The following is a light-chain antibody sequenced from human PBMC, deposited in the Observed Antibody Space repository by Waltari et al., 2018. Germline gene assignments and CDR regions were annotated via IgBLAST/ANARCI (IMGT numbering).Light chain of an antibody. CDR1: SSDVGSYDL. Sequence: QSALTQTASVSGSPGQSITIPCPGTSSDVGSYDLVSWYQHHPGKAPKLMIYEATQRPSGVSDRFSGSKSGNTASLTISGLQAEDEADYYCCSYVGDVTWVFGGGTKLTVL. J-gene: IGLJ3*02. CDR2: EAT. V-gene: IGLV2-23*01. CDR3: CSYVGDVTWV.